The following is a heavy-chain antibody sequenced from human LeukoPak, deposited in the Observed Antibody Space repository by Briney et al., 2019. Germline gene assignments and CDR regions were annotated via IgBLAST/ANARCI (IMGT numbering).Heavy chain of an antibody. V-gene: IGHV3-74*01. D-gene: IGHD2-2*01. J-gene: IGHJ4*02. CDR3: ARDSGYCSSTGCYVHYFDY. CDR2: INTDGSST. CDR1: GFTFSGYW. Sequence: GGSLRLSCAASGFTFSGYWMHWVRQAPGKGLVWVSLINTDGSSTNYADSVKGRFTISRDNAKNSLYLQMNSLRAEDTAVYYCARDSGYCSSTGCYVHYFDYWGQGTLVTVSS.